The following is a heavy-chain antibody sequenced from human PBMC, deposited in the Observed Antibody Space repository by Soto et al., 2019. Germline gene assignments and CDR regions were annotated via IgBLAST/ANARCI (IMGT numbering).Heavy chain of an antibody. J-gene: IGHJ4*02. CDR3: TRLYCGGDCDFDS. D-gene: IGHD2-21*02. CDR1: GFTFSGSA. Sequence: GGSLRLSCAASGFTFSGSAMHWVRQASGKGLEWVGRIRDKANSYATAYTASVKGRFTISRDDSKNTAYLQMNSLKTEDTAVYYCTRLYCGGDCDFDSWGQGTLVTVS. V-gene: IGHV3-73*01. CDR2: IRDKANSYAT.